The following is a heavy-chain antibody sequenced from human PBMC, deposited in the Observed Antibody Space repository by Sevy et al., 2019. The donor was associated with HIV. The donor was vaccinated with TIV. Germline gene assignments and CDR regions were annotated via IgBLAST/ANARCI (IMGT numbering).Heavy chain of an antibody. CDR1: GFTFSPYT. Sequence: GGSLRLSCEASGFTFSPYTLYWVRQAPGKGLEWVAVISYDGYSKFYADSMKGRFTISRDNSKNTLYLQMNSLRAEDTAVYYCARGQDYGPFDYWGQGTLVTVSS. D-gene: IGHD4-17*01. CDR2: ISYDGYSK. CDR3: ARGQDYGPFDY. J-gene: IGHJ4*02. V-gene: IGHV3-30-3*01.